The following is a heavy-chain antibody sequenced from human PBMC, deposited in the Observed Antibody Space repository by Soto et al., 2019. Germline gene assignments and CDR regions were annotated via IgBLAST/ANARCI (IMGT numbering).Heavy chain of an antibody. Sequence: QVQLVQSGAEVKKPGSSVKVSCKASGGTFSSYAISWVRQAPGQGLEWMGGIIPIVGTANYAQKFQGRVTITADESTRKAYMELSSLRSEDTAVYYCARSSYCGGDCYSRGCYGMDGWGQGTTVTLSS. V-gene: IGHV1-69*12. J-gene: IGHJ6*02. D-gene: IGHD2-21*02. CDR2: IIPIVGTA. CDR3: ARSSYCGGDCYSRGCYGMDG. CDR1: GGTFSSYA.